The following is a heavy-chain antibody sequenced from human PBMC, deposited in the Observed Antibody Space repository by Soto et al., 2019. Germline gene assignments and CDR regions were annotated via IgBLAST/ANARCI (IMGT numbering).Heavy chain of an antibody. D-gene: IGHD1-26*01. CDR3: AGYSHKGD. J-gene: IGHJ4*02. CDR1: GFTVSNNY. V-gene: IGHV3-66*01. CDR2: IYSGGST. Sequence: LVESGGGLVLPGGSLRLSCAASGFTVSNNYMSWVRQAPGKGLEWVSLIYSGGSTHYADSVKGRFTISRDNSKNTLYLQMSSLRVEDTAVYYCAGYSHKGDWGQGTLVTVSS.